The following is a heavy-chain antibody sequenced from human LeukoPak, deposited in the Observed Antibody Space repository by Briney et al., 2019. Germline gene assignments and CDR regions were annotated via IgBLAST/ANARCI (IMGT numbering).Heavy chain of an antibody. CDR2: MNPNRGNT. Sequence: ASVKVSCKASGYTFTSYDINWVRQATGQGLEWMGWMNPNRGNTGYAQKFQGRVTMTRNTSISTAYMELSSLRSEDTAVYYCARVAGRIRDQQLEKTNWFDPWGQGTLVTVSS. V-gene: IGHV1-8*01. CDR1: GYTFTSYD. D-gene: IGHD6-13*01. CDR3: ARVAGRIRDQQLEKTNWFDP. J-gene: IGHJ5*02.